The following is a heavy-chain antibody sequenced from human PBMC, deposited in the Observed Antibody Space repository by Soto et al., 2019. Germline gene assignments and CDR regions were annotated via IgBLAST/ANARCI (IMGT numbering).Heavy chain of an antibody. Sequence: SETLSLTCTVSGGSISSYYWSWIRQPPGKGLEWIGYIYYSGSTNYNPSLKSRVTISVDTSKNQFSLKLSSVTAADTAVYYCARDRYYGSGRPLGFNPWGQGTLVTVSS. CDR2: IYYSGST. CDR1: GGSISSYY. J-gene: IGHJ5*02. CDR3: ARDRYYGSGRPLGFNP. D-gene: IGHD3-10*01. V-gene: IGHV4-59*01.